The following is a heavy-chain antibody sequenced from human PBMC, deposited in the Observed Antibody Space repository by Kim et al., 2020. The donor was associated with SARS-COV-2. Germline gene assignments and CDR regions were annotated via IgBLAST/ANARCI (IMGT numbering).Heavy chain of an antibody. J-gene: IGHJ4*02. V-gene: IGHV4-34*01. CDR3: ARRIGGWVFDY. D-gene: IGHD6-19*01. CDR2: T. Sequence: TNYNPSRKSRVTISVETSKNQFSLRLSSVTAADTAVYYCARRIGGWVFDYSGQSTLGSVSS.